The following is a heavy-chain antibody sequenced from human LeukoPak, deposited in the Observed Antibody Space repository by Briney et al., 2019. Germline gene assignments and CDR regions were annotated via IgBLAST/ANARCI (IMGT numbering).Heavy chain of an antibody. CDR3: ARVHPTTVSYYYFDY. D-gene: IGHD4-17*01. CDR2: IYYSGST. J-gene: IGHJ4*02. V-gene: IGHV4-39*07. Sequence: SETLSLTCTVSGGSISSSSYYWGWIRQPPGKGLEWIGSIYYSGSTYYNPSLKSRVTISVDTSKNQFSLKLSSVTAADTAVYYCARVHPTTVSYYYFDYWGQGTLVTVSS. CDR1: GGSISSSSYY.